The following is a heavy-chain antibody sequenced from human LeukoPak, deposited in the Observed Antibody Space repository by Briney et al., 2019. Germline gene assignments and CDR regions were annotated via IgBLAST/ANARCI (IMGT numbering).Heavy chain of an antibody. CDR3: ARPYDSSGFDAFDI. D-gene: IGHD3-22*01. J-gene: IGHJ3*02. V-gene: IGHV3-21*01. CDR1: GFTFRDYS. Sequence: GGSLRLSCAASGFTFRDYSMNWVRQAPGKGLEWVSYISTSGNYIYYADSVKGRFTIPRDNAKNSLYLQMNSLRAEDTAVYYCARPYDSSGFDAFDIWGQGTMVTVSS. CDR2: ISTSGNYI.